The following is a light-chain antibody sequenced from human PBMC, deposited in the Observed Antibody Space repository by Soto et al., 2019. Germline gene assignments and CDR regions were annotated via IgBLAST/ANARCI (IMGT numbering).Light chain of an antibody. J-gene: IGKJ4*01. Sequence: EIVLTQSPGSLSLSPGERATLSCRASQSVSSSHLAWYQQKSGQAPRLLIYGASTRATGIPDRFSGSGSGTDFTLTISSLEPEDFAVYYCQHYGRSPLTFGGGTKVEIE. V-gene: IGKV3-20*01. CDR3: QHYGRSPLT. CDR1: QSVSSSH. CDR2: GAS.